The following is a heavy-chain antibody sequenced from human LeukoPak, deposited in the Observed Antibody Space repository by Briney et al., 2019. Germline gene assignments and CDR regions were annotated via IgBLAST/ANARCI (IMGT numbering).Heavy chain of an antibody. CDR2: IYYSGST. CDR1: GGSISSYY. Sequence: SETLSLTCTGSGGSISSYYWSWIRQPPGKGLEWIGYIYYSGSTNYNPSLKSRVTISVDTSKNQFSLKLSSVTAADTAVYYCARVGDYALKDWGQGTLVTVSS. J-gene: IGHJ4*02. CDR3: ARVGDYALKD. V-gene: IGHV4-59*01. D-gene: IGHD3-16*01.